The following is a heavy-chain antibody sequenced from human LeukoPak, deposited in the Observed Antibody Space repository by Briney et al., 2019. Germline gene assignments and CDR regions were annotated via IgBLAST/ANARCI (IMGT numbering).Heavy chain of an antibody. CDR3: ARGGECGSCDGFDM. J-gene: IGHJ3*02. V-gene: IGHV4-59*12. Sequence: LETLSLTCTVSGGSISSYYWSWIRQPPGKGLEWIGYIYYNGSTNYNPSLKSRVTISVDTSKNQFSLKLSSVTAADTAVYYCARGGECGSCDGFDMWGQGIMVTVSS. CDR2: IYYNGST. CDR1: GGSISSYY. D-gene: IGHD2-15*01.